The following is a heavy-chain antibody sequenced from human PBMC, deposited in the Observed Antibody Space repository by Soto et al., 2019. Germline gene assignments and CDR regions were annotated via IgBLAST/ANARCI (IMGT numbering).Heavy chain of an antibody. J-gene: IGHJ4*02. CDR2: IYYSGST. CDR1: GGSISSYY. V-gene: IGHV4-59*01. CDR3: ARAQYDFWSGPSGFFFDY. Sequence: PSETLSLTCTVSGGSISSYYWSWIRQPPGKGLEWIGYIYYSGSTNYNPSLKSRVTISVDTSKNQFSLKLSSVTAADTAVYYCARAQYDFWSGPSGFFFDYWGQGTLATVSS. D-gene: IGHD3-3*01.